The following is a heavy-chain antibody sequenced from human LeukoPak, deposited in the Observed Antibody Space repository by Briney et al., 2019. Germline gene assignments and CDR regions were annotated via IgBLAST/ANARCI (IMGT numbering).Heavy chain of an antibody. J-gene: IGHJ4*02. D-gene: IGHD3-10*01. CDR3: AKDGDYYGSGSSDY. CDR1: GFTFSSYA. CDR2: ISGSGSST. Sequence: PGGSLRLSYAASGFTFSSYAMSWVRQAPGKGLEWVSTISGSGSSTYYADSVKGRFTISRDNSKNTLYLQMNSLRAEDTAVYYCAKDGDYYGSGSSDYWGQGTLVTVSS. V-gene: IGHV3-23*01.